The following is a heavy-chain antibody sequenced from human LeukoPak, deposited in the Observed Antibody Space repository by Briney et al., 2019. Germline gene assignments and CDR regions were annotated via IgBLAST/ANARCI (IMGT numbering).Heavy chain of an antibody. V-gene: IGHV3-11*01. CDR3: ARRRDFIDY. CDR2: SSSSGSTI. Sequence: GGSLRLSCAASGFTLSDYYMSWIRQAPGKGLEWVSYSSSSGSTIYYADSVKGRFAVSRDNAKNSLYLQMNSLRAEDTAVYYCARRRDFIDYWGQGTLVTVSS. D-gene: IGHD3/OR15-3a*01. J-gene: IGHJ4*02. CDR1: GFTLSDYY.